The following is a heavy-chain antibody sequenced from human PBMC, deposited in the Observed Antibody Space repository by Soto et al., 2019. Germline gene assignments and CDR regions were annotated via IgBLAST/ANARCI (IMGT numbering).Heavy chain of an antibody. D-gene: IGHD6-13*01. V-gene: IGHV3-30-3*01. CDR3: ARDRRAAGTRTLDPYDYYGMHV. J-gene: IGHJ6*01. CDR2: ISYDGSNK. CDR1: GFTFSSYA. Sequence: QVQLVESGGGVVQPGRSLRLSCAASGFTFSSYAMHWVRQAPGKGLEWVAVISYDGSNKYDADSVKGRFTISRDNSKNALYLQINGQRAEDTAVYYCARDRRAAGTRTLDPYDYYGMHVWGQGTTVNVSS.